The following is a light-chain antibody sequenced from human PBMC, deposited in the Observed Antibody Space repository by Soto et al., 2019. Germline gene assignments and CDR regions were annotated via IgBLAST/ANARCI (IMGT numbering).Light chain of an antibody. J-gene: IGKJ5*01. CDR2: AAS. V-gene: IGKV3-15*01. Sequence: ETVMTQSPVTLSVSPGETVTLSCRASQSVSNNLAWYQQKSGQAPRLLIYAASTRVTGIPARFSGSGSGTEFTLTISGLQSEDFAIYYCQQYNNWPPVTFGQGTRLDIK. CDR3: QQYNNWPPVT. CDR1: QSVSNN.